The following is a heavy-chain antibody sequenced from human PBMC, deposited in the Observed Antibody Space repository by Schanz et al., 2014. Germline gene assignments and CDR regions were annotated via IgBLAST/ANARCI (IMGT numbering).Heavy chain of an antibody. CDR3: STDLTAVDYDAIGL. D-gene: IGHD4-17*01. CDR2: IKSKVDGGTT. CDR1: EFTFSGYY. V-gene: IGHV3-15*01. Sequence: VQLVETGGGLVKPGGVLRLSCAASEFTFSGYYMSWILQVPGKRLEWVGRIKSKVDGGTTDNAAPVQGRFTISRDDSKNTLHLQMNSLKTEDTAVYYCSTDLTAVDYDAIGLWGQGTMVAVSS. J-gene: IGHJ3*01.